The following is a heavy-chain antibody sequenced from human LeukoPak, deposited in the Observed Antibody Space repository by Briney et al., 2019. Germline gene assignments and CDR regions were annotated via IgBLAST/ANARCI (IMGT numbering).Heavy chain of an antibody. J-gene: IGHJ4*02. CDR2: IKQDGSEK. CDR1: GFTFSSYW. V-gene: IGHV3-7*01. D-gene: IGHD3-3*01. CDR3: ARVLYDFWSGLHYFDY. Sequence: GGSLRLSCAASGFTFSSYWMSWVRQAPGKGLEWVANIKQDGSEKYYADSVKGRFTISRDNAKNSLYLQMNSLRAEDTAVYYCARVLYDFWSGLHYFDYWGQGTLVTVSS.